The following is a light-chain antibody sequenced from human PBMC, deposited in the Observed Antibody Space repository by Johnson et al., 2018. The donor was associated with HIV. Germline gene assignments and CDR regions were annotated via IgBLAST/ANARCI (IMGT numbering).Light chain of an antibody. Sequence: QSVLTQPPSVSAAPGQKVTISCSGSSSNIGNNYVSWYQQLPGRAPKLLIYDNNKRPSGIPDRFAGSKYGTSATLGITGLQTGDEADYYCGTWDSSLRVGFFGTGTKVTVL. J-gene: IGLJ1*01. CDR2: DNN. CDR1: SSNIGNNY. CDR3: GTWDSSLRVGF. V-gene: IGLV1-51*01.